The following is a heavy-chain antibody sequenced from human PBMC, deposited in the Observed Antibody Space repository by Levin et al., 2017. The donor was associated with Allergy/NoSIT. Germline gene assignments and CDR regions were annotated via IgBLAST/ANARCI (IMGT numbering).Heavy chain of an antibody. CDR2: ISSSSSYI. J-gene: IGHJ6*02. Sequence: LSLTCAASGFTFRSYSMNWVRQAPGKGLEWVSSISSSSSYIYYADSVKGRFTISRDNAKNSLYLQMNSLRAEDTAVYYCARDLVAGYGMDVWGQGTTVTVSS. D-gene: IGHD6-19*01. V-gene: IGHV3-21*01. CDR3: ARDLVAGYGMDV. CDR1: GFTFRSYS.